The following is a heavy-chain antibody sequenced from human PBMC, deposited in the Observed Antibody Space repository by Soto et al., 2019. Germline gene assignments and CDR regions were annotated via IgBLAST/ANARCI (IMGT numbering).Heavy chain of an antibody. CDR3: ARKTLNSGWHYGSWFHH. V-gene: IGHV1-69*06. J-gene: IGHJ5*02. CDR2: IIPIVNTA. D-gene: IGHD6-19*01. Sequence: QEQLVQSGAEVKKPGSSVKVSCKVSGGTFSTYAISWGRQAPVQGLEWMGGIIPIVNTAKYSQKFQGRVTITADKSTSPAHMEMSSLRSEDTPVYYCARKTLNSGWHYGSWFHHSGHGTLVTASS. CDR1: GGTFSTYA.